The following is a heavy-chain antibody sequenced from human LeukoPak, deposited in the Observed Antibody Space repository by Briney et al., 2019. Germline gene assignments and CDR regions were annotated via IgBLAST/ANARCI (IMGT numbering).Heavy chain of an antibody. V-gene: IGHV1-18*01. CDR1: GYTFTSYG. J-gene: IGHJ6*02. D-gene: IGHD3-10*01. CDR2: ISAYNGNT. Sequence: ASVKVSCKASGYTFTSYGISWVRQAPGQGLEWMGWISAYNGNTNYAQKLQGRVTMTTDTSTSTAYMELRSLRSDDTAVYYCARTRGYYYYYGMDVWGQGTTATVSS. CDR3: ARTRGYYYYYGMDV.